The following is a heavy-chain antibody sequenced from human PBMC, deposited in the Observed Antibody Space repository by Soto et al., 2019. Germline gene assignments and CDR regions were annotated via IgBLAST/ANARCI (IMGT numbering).Heavy chain of an antibody. CDR3: ARDVVVHHPGWFDP. CDR2: INPNSGGT. CDR1: GYTFTDYY. Sequence: GASVKVSCKASGYTFTDYYMHWLRQAPGQGLEWMGWINPNSGGTNYAQKFQGRVTMTRDTSISTAYMELSRLTSDDTAVYYCARDVVVHHPGWFDPWGQGTLVTVSS. D-gene: IGHD3-22*01. J-gene: IGHJ5*02. V-gene: IGHV1-2*02.